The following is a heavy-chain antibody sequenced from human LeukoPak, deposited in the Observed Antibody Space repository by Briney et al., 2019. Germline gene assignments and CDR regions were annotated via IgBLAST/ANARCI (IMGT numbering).Heavy chain of an antibody. J-gene: IGHJ4*02. Sequence: GGSLRLSCAVSGFSFNNYGMHWVRQAPGKGLEWVAVISYDGSIKYYADSMKGRFTISRDNSKNTLYLQMNSLRAEDTAVYYCAKGYYTVDYWGQGTLVTVSS. CDR2: ISYDGSIK. D-gene: IGHD3-10*01. CDR1: GFSFNNYG. CDR3: AKGYYTVDY. V-gene: IGHV3-30*18.